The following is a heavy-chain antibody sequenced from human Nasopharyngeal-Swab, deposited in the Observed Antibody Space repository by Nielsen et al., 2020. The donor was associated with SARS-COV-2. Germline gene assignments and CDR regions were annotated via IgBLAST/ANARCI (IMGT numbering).Heavy chain of an antibody. Sequence: GESLKISCAASGFTFSSYSMNWVRQAPGKGLEWVSSISSSSSYINYADSVKGRFTISRDNAKNSLYLQMNSLRAEDTAVYYCASIGFLEWLSHAFDIWGQGTMVTVSS. V-gene: IGHV3-21*01. CDR2: ISSSSSYI. J-gene: IGHJ3*02. CDR3: ASIGFLEWLSHAFDI. CDR1: GFTFSSYS. D-gene: IGHD3-3*02.